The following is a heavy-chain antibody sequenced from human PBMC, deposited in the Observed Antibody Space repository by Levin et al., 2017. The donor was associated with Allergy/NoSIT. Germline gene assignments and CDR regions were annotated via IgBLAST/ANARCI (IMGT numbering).Heavy chain of an antibody. CDR1: GDSISRGSYS. V-gene: IGHV4-30-2*01. CDR2: INHSGFT. CDR3: ARGPPLAS. J-gene: IGHJ5*01. Sequence: SQTLSLTCTVSGDSISRGSYSWRWIRQPSGKGLEWIGYINHSGFTFFNPSLKSRLTISLDRPKNQFSLRLDSVTAADTAVYYCARGPPLASWGQGILVTVSS.